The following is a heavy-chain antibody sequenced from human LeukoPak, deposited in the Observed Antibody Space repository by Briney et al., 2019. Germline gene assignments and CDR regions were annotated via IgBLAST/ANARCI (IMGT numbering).Heavy chain of an antibody. CDR2: IGTTTSTI. D-gene: IGHD4-23*01. V-gene: IGHV3-48*02. Sequence: AGGSLRLSCAASGFTFSSYSMNWVRQAPGKGLEWVSYIGTTTSTIYYADSVKGRFTISRDNAKNSLYLQTSSLRDEDTAVYYCARHDYGGNSGDYWGQGTLVTVSS. CDR1: GFTFSSYS. CDR3: ARHDYGGNSGDY. J-gene: IGHJ4*02.